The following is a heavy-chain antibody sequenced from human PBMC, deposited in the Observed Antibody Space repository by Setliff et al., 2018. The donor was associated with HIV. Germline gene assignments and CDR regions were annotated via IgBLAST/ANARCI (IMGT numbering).Heavy chain of an antibody. Sequence: SETLSLTCTVSGGSISSSSYYWGWVRQPPGKGLEWIGSIYYSGSTYYNPSLKSRVTIFVDTSKNQFSLKVRSVTAADTAVYYCARERKSGIAAAGTGRVFDYWSQGTLVTVSS. CDR2: IYYSGST. J-gene: IGHJ4*02. D-gene: IGHD6-13*01. CDR1: GGSISSSSYY. V-gene: IGHV4-39*07. CDR3: ARERKSGIAAAGTGRVFDY.